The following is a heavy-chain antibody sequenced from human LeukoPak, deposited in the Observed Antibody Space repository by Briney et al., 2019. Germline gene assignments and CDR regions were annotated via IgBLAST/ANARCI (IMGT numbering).Heavy chain of an antibody. Sequence: SVKVSCKASGGTFSSYAISWVRQAPGQGLEWMGGIIPIFGTANYAQKFQGRVTITTDESTSTAYMELSSLRSEDTAVYYCARRTPTGNWFDPWGQGTLVTVSS. V-gene: IGHV1-69*05. J-gene: IGHJ5*02. CDR2: IIPIFGTA. CDR3: ARRTPTGNWFDP. D-gene: IGHD2-15*01. CDR1: GGTFSSYA.